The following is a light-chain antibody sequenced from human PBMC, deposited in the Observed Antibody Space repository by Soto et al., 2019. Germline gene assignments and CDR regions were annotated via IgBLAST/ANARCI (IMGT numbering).Light chain of an antibody. CDR1: HSVSSTY. CDR3: RQYGSSPPYT. V-gene: IGKV3-20*01. Sequence: EIVLTQSPGTLSLSPGERATLSCRASHSVSSTYLAWYQQKPGQAPRLLIYGASSRATGIPDRFSGSGSGTDFTLPSSRLEAEDFAVYYCRQYGSSPPYTFGQGTELEIK. CDR2: GAS. J-gene: IGKJ2*01.